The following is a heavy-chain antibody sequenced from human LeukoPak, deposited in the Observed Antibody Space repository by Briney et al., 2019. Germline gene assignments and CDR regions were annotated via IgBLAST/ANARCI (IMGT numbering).Heavy chain of an antibody. D-gene: IGHD1-1*01. CDR1: GGSISSSSYY. V-gene: IGHV4-39*01. J-gene: IGHJ4*02. Sequence: SETLSLTCTVSGGSISSSSYYWGWIRQPPGKGLEWIGSIYYSGSTYYNPSLKSRVTISVDTSKNQFSLKLSSVTAADTAVYYCARLEVERRFFDYWGQGTLVTVSS. CDR2: IYYSGST. CDR3: ARLEVERRFFDY.